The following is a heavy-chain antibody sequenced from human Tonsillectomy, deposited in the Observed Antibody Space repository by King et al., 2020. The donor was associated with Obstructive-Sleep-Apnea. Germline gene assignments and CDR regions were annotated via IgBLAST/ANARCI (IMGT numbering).Heavy chain of an antibody. D-gene: IGHD6-19*01. CDR2: INSDGSST. CDR3: AKSYIAVAGSSFDY. CDR1: GFTFSSYW. V-gene: IGHV3-74*01. Sequence: VQLVESGGGLVQPGGSLRLSCAASGFTFSSYWMHWVRQAPGKGRVWVSRINSDGSSTRYADSVKGRFTISRDNAKNTLYLQMNSLRAEDTAVYYCAKSYIAVAGSSFDYWGQGTLVTVSS. J-gene: IGHJ4*02.